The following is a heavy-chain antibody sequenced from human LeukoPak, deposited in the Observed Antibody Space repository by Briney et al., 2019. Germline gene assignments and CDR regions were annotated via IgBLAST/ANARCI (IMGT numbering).Heavy chain of an antibody. Sequence: GGSLRLSCAASGFTFSSYAMSWVRQAPGKGLEWVSAISGSGGSTYYADSVKGRFTISRDNSKNTLYLQMNSQRAEDTAVYYCAKSEDSPIWFGELKRDYWGQGTLVTVSS. CDR1: GFTFSSYA. V-gene: IGHV3-23*01. J-gene: IGHJ4*02. D-gene: IGHD3-10*01. CDR2: ISGSGGST. CDR3: AKSEDSPIWFGELKRDY.